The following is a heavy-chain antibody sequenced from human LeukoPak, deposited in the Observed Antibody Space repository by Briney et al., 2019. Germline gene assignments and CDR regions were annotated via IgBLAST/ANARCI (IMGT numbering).Heavy chain of an antibody. CDR2: ISHTLRA. D-gene: IGHD5-18*01. V-gene: IGHV4-34*01. Sequence: PSQTLSLTCAVYGGSFNDYYWSAVRQPPRQGLEWAGEISHTLRATSNASLKSRVVISVDTSRSQFSLSLNSVTAADTAVYYCARGSGGYSYGNFRRAHDFDYWGQGTLVTVSS. CDR1: GGSFNDYY. J-gene: IGHJ4*02. CDR3: ARGSGGYSYGNFRRAHDFDY.